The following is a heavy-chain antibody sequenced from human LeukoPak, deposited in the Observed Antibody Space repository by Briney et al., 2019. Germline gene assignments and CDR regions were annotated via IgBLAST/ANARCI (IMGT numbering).Heavy chain of an antibody. CDR2: ISGSGGAT. Sequence: GGSLRLSCAASGFTFSSYVMSWVRQAPGKGLEWVSGISGSGGATFYADSVKGRFTISRDDSKNTLYLQMNSLRAEDTAVYYCARGSHIGAAGILDNWGQGTLVTVSS. J-gene: IGHJ4*02. D-gene: IGHD6-13*01. V-gene: IGHV3-23*01. CDR3: ARGSHIGAAGILDN. CDR1: GFTFSSYV.